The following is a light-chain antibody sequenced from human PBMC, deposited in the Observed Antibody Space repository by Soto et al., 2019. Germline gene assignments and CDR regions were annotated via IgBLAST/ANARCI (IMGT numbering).Light chain of an antibody. Sequence: DIHMTQSPSTLSSSVGDRVTITCRASQNINSWLAWYQQKPGKAPKLLIYKASNLESGVPSRFSGSGSGTDFTLTISSLQPDDFATYHCQQYESFFPLTFGGGTKVDIK. CDR2: KAS. CDR3: QQYESFFPLT. J-gene: IGKJ4*01. V-gene: IGKV1-5*03. CDR1: QNINSW.